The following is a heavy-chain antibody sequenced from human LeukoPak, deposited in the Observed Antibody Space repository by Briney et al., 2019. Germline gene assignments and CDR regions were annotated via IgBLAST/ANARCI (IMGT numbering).Heavy chain of an antibody. CDR2: IKQDGSEK. J-gene: IGHJ2*01. Sequence: GGSLRLSCTVGGFNFSSHRMSWVRQAPGKGLEWVANIKQDGSEKYYVDSVKGRFTISRDNAKNSLYLQVSSLRDEDTAVYYCARVWWDTSYWYFDHWGRGTLVTVSS. CDR3: ARVWWDTSYWYFDH. V-gene: IGHV3-7*05. CDR1: GFNFSSHR. D-gene: IGHD2-21*01.